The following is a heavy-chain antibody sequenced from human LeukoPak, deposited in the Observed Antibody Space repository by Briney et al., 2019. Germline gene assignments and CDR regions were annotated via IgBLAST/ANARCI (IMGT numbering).Heavy chain of an antibody. V-gene: IGHV3-23*01. CDR1: GFTFSSYA. D-gene: IGHD5-18*01. CDR2: ISGSGLST. J-gene: IGHJ4*02. Sequence: GGSLRLSCAASGFTFSSYAMSWVRQAPGKGLEWVSAISGSGLSTYYADSVKGRFTISRDNSKNTLYLQMNSLRAGDTALYYCAKDPEAMVISYYFDYWGQGTLVTVSS. CDR3: AKDPEAMVISYYFDY.